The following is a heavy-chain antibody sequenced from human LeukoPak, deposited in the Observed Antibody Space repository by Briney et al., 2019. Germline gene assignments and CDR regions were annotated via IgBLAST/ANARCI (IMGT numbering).Heavy chain of an antibody. CDR3: ATRPRTGTTYYFDY. J-gene: IGHJ4*02. V-gene: IGHV3-23*01. D-gene: IGHD1-1*01. CDR1: GFTFSDYA. Sequence: GGSLRLSCAVSGFTFSDYAMSWVRQAPGRGLEWVSSFSISGGNTYYADSVKGRFTISRDNSRNMLYLQMNSLRAEDSAVYYCATRPRTGTTYYFDYWGQGTLVTVSS. CDR2: FSISGGNT.